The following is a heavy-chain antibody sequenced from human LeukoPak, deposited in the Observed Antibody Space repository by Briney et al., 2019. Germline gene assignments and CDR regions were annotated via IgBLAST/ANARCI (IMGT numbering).Heavy chain of an antibody. D-gene: IGHD3-22*01. CDR2: INSDGSST. CDR3: ARDPDLSGYSFFDY. V-gene: IGHV3-74*01. CDR1: GFTSSSYW. Sequence: GGSLRLSCVASGFTSSSYWMHWVRQAPGEGLVWVSRINSDGSSTTYADSVKGRFTISRDNAKNTLYLQMNSLRAEDTAVYYCARDPDLSGYSFFDYWGQGTLVTFSS. J-gene: IGHJ4*02.